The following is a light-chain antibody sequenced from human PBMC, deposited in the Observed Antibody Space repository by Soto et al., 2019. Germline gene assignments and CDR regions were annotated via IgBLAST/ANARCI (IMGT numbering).Light chain of an antibody. Sequence: QSALTQPPSASGSPGQSGTIPCTGTSSDVGGYNSVSWYQQHPGKVPKLMIYEVSKRPSGVPDRFSGSKSGNTASLTVSGLQAEDEADYYCSSYAGSNNLVFGGGTKLTVL. J-gene: IGLJ2*01. V-gene: IGLV2-8*01. CDR2: EVS. CDR1: SSDVGGYNS. CDR3: SSYAGSNNLV.